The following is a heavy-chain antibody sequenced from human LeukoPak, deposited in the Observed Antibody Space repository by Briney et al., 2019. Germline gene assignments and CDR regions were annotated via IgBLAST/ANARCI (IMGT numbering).Heavy chain of an antibody. CDR2: IIPIFGTA. Sequence: SVKVSCKASGGTFSSYAISWVRQAPGQGLEWMGRIIPIFGTANYAQKCQGRVTITTDESTSTAYMELSSLRSEDTAVYYCARDKYCSGGSCYFGWFDPWGQGTLVTVSS. CDR1: GGTFSSYA. J-gene: IGHJ5*02. V-gene: IGHV1-69*05. CDR3: ARDKYCSGGSCYFGWFDP. D-gene: IGHD2-15*01.